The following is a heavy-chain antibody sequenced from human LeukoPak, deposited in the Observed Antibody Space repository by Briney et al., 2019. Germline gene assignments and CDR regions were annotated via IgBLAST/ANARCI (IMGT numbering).Heavy chain of an antibody. Sequence: GGSLRLSCAASGFTFSSYAMSWVRQAPGNGLEWVSAISGSGGSTYYADSVKGRFTISRDNSKNTLYLQMNSLRAEDTAVYYCAKLGRGIVANIDYWGQGTLVTVSS. CDR2: ISGSGGST. CDR1: GFTFSSYA. J-gene: IGHJ4*02. V-gene: IGHV3-23*01. CDR3: AKLGRGIVANIDY. D-gene: IGHD3-22*01.